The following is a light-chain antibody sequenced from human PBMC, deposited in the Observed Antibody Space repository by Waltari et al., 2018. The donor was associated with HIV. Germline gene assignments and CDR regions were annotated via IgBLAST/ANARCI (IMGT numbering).Light chain of an antibody. V-gene: IGLV2-11*01. Sequence: QSALTQPRSVSGSPGQSVTISCPGTSSDVGVYNFVSWYQQHPGKAPKLMIYDVSKRPSGVPDRFSGSKSGHTASLTISWLQAEDEADYYCCSYAGSYPVVFGGGTKLTVL. J-gene: IGLJ2*01. CDR2: DVS. CDR3: CSYAGSYPVV. CDR1: SSDVGVYNF.